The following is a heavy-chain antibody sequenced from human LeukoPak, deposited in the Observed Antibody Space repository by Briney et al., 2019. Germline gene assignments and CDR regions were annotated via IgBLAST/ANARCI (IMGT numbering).Heavy chain of an antibody. D-gene: IGHD3-10*01. CDR2: ISSSSNYI. J-gene: IGHJ4*02. Sequence: NPGGSLRLSCAASGFTFSSYSMNWVRQAPGKGLEWVSSISSSSNYIYYADSVKGRFTISRDNARNSLFLQMNSLRAEDTAVYYCARDSSGSGSYFLDYWGQGTLVTVSS. CDR3: ARDSSGSGSYFLDY. CDR1: GFTFSSYS. V-gene: IGHV3-21*01.